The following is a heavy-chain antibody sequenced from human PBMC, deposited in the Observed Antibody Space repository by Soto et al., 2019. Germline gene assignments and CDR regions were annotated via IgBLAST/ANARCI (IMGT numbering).Heavy chain of an antibody. D-gene: IGHD6-13*01. J-gene: IGHJ6*02. V-gene: IGHV4-30-2*01. Sequence: SSETLSHTCAVSGGSISSGGYSWSWIRQPPGKGLEWIGYIYHSGSTYYNPSLKSRVTISVDRSKNQFSLKLSSVTAADTAVYYCASSNIAAAGFYYYGMDVWGRGTTVT. CDR2: IYHSGST. CDR3: ASSNIAAAGFYYYGMDV. CDR1: GGSISSGGYS.